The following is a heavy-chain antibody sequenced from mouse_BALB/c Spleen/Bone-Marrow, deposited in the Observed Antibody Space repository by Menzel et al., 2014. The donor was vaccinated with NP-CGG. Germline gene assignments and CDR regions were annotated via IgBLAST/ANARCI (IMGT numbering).Heavy chain of an antibody. V-gene: IGHV1-7*01. CDR2: INPSTGYT. D-gene: IGHD2-1*01. CDR3: VYGNYYLAY. Sequence: VQLQQSGAELAKPGASVKMSCKASGYTFTSYWMHWVKQRPGQGLEWIGYINPSTGYTEYNQKFKDKATLTADKSSSTAYMQLSSLTSEDSAVYYCVYGNYYLAYWGQGTLVIVSA. J-gene: IGHJ3*01. CDR1: GYTFTSYW.